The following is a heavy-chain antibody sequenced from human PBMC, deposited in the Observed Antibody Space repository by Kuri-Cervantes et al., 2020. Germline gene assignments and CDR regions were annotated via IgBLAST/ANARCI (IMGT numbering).Heavy chain of an antibody. CDR1: GGSISSSSYY. V-gene: IGHV4-39*07. CDR2: IYYSGST. CDR3: ARQKQQLVWNYFDY. D-gene: IGHD6-13*01. Sequence: ESLKISCTVSGGSISSSSYYWGWIRQPPGKGLEWIGSIYYSGSTYYNPSLKGRVTISVDTSKNQFSLKLSSVTAADTAVYYCARQKQQLVWNYFDYWGQGTLVTVSS. J-gene: IGHJ4*02.